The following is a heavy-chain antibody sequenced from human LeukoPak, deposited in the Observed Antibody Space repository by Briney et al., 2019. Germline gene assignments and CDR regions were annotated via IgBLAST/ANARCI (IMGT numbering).Heavy chain of an antibody. J-gene: IGHJ4*02. CDR3: ARDFYADYPMYYFDY. V-gene: IGHV3-30-3*01. Sequence: GGSLRLSCAASGCTFSSYAMHWVRQAPGKGLEWVAVISYDGSNKYYADSVKGRFTISRDNSKNTLYLQMNSLRAEDTAVYYCARDFYADYPMYYFDYWGQGTLVTVSS. D-gene: IGHD3-16*01. CDR1: GCTFSSYA. CDR2: ISYDGSNK.